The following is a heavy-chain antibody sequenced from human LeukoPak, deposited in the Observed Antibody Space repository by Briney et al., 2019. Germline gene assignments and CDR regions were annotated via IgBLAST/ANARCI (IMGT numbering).Heavy chain of an antibody. CDR2: IIPIFGTA. Sequence: GASVKVSCKASVCTFSSYAISWVRQAPGQGLEWMGGIIPIFGTANYAQKFQGRVTITADESTSTAYMHLSSLRSEDTAVYYCARGGGQGYCSSTSCVDYWGQGTLVTVSS. CDR3: ARGGGQGYCSSTSCVDY. V-gene: IGHV1-69*13. D-gene: IGHD2-2*01. CDR1: VCTFSSYA. J-gene: IGHJ4*02.